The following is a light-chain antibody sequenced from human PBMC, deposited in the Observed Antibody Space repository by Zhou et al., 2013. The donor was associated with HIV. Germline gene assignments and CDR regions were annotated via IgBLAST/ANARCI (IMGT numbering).Light chain of an antibody. CDR1: QGISSD. CDR3: QQLYSYPLT. V-gene: IGKV1-9*01. CDR2: AAS. J-gene: IGKJ4*01. Sequence: DIQLTQSPSFLSASVGDRVTITCRASQGISSDLAWCQQKPGKAPKVLIYAASTLQSGVPSRFSGSGSGTEFTLTISSLQPEDFATYYCQQLYSYPLTFGEGTKVEIK.